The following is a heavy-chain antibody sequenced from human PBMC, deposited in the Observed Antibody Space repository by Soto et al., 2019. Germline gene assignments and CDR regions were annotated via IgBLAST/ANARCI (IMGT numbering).Heavy chain of an antibody. D-gene: IGHD3-10*01. CDR3: ARGGIGMVRTFDH. J-gene: IGHJ4*02. CDR2: IFSSGES. CDR1: GFTVSSTY. V-gene: IGHV3-53*01. Sequence: GGALRLSCAASGFTVSSTYMSWVRQAPGKGLEWVSIIFSSGESFYADSVKGRFTISRDSSDNTVYLQMNSLKAEDTAVYYCARGGIGMVRTFDHWGQGTLVTVSS.